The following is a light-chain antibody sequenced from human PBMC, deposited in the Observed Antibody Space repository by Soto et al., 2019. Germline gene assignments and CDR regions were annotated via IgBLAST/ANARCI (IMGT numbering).Light chain of an antibody. Sequence: DIQMTQSPSSLSASVGDRVTITCRASQTISSSLNWYQQKPGKAPNLLIDATSSLQSGVPSRFSGSGSVTDFTLTISSLQPEDFATYYCQQSYSTPWTFGQGTKVEIK. CDR3: QQSYSTPWT. CDR2: ATS. CDR1: QTISSS. J-gene: IGKJ1*01. V-gene: IGKV1-39*01.